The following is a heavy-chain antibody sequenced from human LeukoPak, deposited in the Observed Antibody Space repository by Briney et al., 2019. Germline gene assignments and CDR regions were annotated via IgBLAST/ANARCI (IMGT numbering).Heavy chain of an antibody. Sequence: ASVKVSCKASGYSFTGNYMHRVRQAPGQGLGWMGWINLKSGDTNYAQKFQGRVTMTRDTSISTVYIELSRLTSDDTAIYYCARGRSDYEDSLNWLDPWGQGTLVSVSS. J-gene: IGHJ5*02. CDR3: ARGRSDYEDSLNWLDP. CDR1: GYSFTGNY. V-gene: IGHV1-2*02. D-gene: IGHD5-12*01. CDR2: INLKSGDT.